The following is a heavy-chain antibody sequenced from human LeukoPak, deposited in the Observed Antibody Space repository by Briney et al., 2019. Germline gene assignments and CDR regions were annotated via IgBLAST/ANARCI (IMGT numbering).Heavy chain of an antibody. CDR3: AKQTYSSSGSGYFDY. D-gene: IGHD6-13*01. CDR2: ISGSGGST. Sequence: GGSLRLSCAASGFTFSSYAMSWVRQAPGKGLEWVSAISGSGGSTYYADSVKGRFTISRDNSKNTLYLQMSSLRAEDTAVYYCAKQTYSSSGSGYFDYWGQGTLVTVSS. V-gene: IGHV3-23*01. J-gene: IGHJ4*02. CDR1: GFTFSSYA.